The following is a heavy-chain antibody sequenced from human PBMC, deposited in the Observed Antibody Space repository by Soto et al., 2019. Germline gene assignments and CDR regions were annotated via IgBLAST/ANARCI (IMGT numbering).Heavy chain of an antibody. J-gene: IGHJ6*02. CDR2: INHSGST. D-gene: IGHD3-10*01. CDR1: GGSFSGYY. CDR3: AGTDITMVRGVMASRYYYYGVDV. Sequence: SETLSLTCAVYGGSFSGYYWSWIRQPPGKGLEWIGEINHSGSTNYNPSLKSRVTISVDTSKNQFSLKLSSVTAADTAVYYCAGTDITMVRGVMASRYYYYGVDVWGQGTTVTVSS. V-gene: IGHV4-34*01.